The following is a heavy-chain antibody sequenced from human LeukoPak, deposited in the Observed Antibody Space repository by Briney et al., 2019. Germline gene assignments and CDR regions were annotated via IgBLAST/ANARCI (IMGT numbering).Heavy chain of an antibody. CDR3: AREGGYCRGVTCSPYAFDI. J-gene: IGHJ3*02. V-gene: IGHV3-33*01. CDR2: IWSEGSSK. CDR1: GFTFSNYG. Sequence: PGRSLRLSCAASGFTFSNYGMHWVRQAPGKGLEWVAVIWSEGSSKYYADSVKGRFTISRDNSRNMLSLQMSSLRAEDTVVYYCAREGGYCRGVTCSPYAFDIWGQGTMVTVSS. D-gene: IGHD2-15*01.